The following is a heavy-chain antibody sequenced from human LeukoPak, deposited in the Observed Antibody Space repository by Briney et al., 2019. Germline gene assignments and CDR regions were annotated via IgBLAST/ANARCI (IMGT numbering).Heavy chain of an antibody. CDR1: GDSINSFY. V-gene: IGHV4-4*07. CDR2: IYTSGST. CDR3: ARDVVAAVGSFDY. D-gene: IGHD2-2*01. J-gene: IGHJ4*02. Sequence: SETLSLTCTVSGDSINSFYWSWIRQPAGKGLEWIGRIYTSGSTNYSPSLKSRVTMSVDTSKNQFSLKLRSVTAADTAVYYCARDVVAAVGSFDYWGQGTQVTVSS.